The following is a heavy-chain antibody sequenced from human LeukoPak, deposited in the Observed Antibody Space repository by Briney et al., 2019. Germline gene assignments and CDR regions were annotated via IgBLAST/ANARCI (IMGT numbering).Heavy chain of an antibody. CDR1: GFTFSSYG. Sequence: PGRSLRLSCAASGFTFSSYGMNWVRQAPGKGLEWVSSISSSSSYIYYADSVKGRFTISRDNAKNSLYLQMNSLRAEDTAVYYCARAIAAAGTFDDWGQGTLVTVSS. J-gene: IGHJ4*02. CDR3: ARAIAAAGTFDD. CDR2: ISSSSSYI. D-gene: IGHD6-13*01. V-gene: IGHV3-21*01.